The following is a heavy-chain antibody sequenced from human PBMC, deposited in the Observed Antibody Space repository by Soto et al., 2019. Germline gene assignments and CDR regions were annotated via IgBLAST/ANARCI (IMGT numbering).Heavy chain of an antibody. CDR3: ARSLLLRGYTYDVFDI. CDR1: GGSISNYY. Sequence: QVQLQESGPGLVRPSETLSLTCAVSGGSISNYYWSWIRQPPGKGLEWIGYIYYSGTTKYNPSLKGRGTISVDTAKDQVPLKLSFVTAADAAGYHCARSLLLRGYTYDVFDIWGQGTMVTVSS. CDR2: IYYSGTT. V-gene: IGHV4-59*08. J-gene: IGHJ3*02. D-gene: IGHD5-18*01.